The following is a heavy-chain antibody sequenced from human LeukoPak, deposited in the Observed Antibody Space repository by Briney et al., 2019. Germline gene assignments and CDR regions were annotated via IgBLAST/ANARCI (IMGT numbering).Heavy chain of an antibody. CDR2: LSGSGGGT. J-gene: IGHJ4*02. CDR3: AKRGVVIRVFLVGFHKEAYYFDS. CDR1: GITLSNYG. V-gene: IGHV3-23*01. Sequence: GGSLRLSCAVSGITLSNYGMSWVRQAPGKGLEWVAGLSGSGGGTNYADSVQGRFTISRDNPKNTLYLQMNSLRAEGTAVYFCAKRGVVIRVFLVGFHKEAYYFDSWGQGALVIVSS. D-gene: IGHD3-10*01.